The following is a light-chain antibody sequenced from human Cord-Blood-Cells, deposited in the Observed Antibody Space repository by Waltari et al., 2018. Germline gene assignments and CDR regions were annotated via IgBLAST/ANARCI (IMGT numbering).Light chain of an antibody. Sequence: DIVMTQSPDSLAVSLGERATINCKSSQSVLYSSNNKNYLAWYQQKPGQPPKLLIYWASTRESGVPDRFSGSGSGTDFTLTISSLQAEDVAVYYCQQYYSTPITFGQGTRLDIQ. CDR2: WAS. J-gene: IGKJ5*01. V-gene: IGKV4-1*01. CDR1: QSVLYSSNNKNY. CDR3: QQYYSTPIT.